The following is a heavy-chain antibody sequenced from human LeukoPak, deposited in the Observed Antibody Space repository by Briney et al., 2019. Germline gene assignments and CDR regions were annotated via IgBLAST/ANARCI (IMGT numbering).Heavy chain of an antibody. CDR3: AKDIGRSSWSGYFDL. V-gene: IGHV3-9*01. CDR2: ISWNSGSI. Sequence: GGSLRLSCTASGFTFGDYAMHWVRQAPGKGLEWVSGISWNSGSIGYADSVKGRFTISRDNAKNSLYLQMNSLRAEDTALYYCAKDIGRSSWSGYFDLWGRGTLVTVSS. J-gene: IGHJ2*01. D-gene: IGHD6-13*01. CDR1: GFTFGDYA.